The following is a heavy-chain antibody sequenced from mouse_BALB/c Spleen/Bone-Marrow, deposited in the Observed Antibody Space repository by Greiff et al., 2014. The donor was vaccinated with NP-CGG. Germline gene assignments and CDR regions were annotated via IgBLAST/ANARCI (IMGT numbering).Heavy chain of an antibody. CDR1: GYSITSGYS. Sequence: QLQQSGPDLVKPSQSLSLTCTVTGYSITSGYSWHWVRQFPGNKLEWMGYIHYSGSTNYNPSLKSRISITRDTSKNQFFLQLNSVTTEDTATYYCARGGTRETFFDYWGQGTTLTVSS. D-gene: IGHD3-3*01. V-gene: IGHV3-1*02. CDR3: ARGGTRETFFDY. CDR2: IHYSGST. J-gene: IGHJ2*01.